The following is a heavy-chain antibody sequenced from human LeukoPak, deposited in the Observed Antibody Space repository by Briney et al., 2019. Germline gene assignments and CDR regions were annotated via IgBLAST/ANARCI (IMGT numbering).Heavy chain of an antibody. Sequence: PSETLSLTCTVSGGSISGYYWGWIRQPPGKGLEYIGFIFYSGTTNYNPSLKSRVTISVDTSKNQFSLKLSSVTAADTAVYYCARRGIAAAGFVFDYWGQGTLVTVSS. CDR1: GGSISGYY. D-gene: IGHD6-13*01. J-gene: IGHJ4*02. V-gene: IGHV4-59*12. CDR3: ARRGIAAAGFVFDY. CDR2: IFYSGTT.